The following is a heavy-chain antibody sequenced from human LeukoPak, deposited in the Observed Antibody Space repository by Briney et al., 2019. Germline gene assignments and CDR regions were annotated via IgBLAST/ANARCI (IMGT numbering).Heavy chain of an antibody. V-gene: IGHV3-23*01. CDR2: ISGNGVTT. CDR3: AKDHGDYPSRYIDV. Sequence: GGSLRLSCAASGFIFSKCAMSWVRQVPGKGLEWVSAISGNGVTTYTPDSVKGRFSTSRDNSKNTLYLQMNSLAAEDTAVYYCAKDHGDYPSRYIDVWGRGTLVTVSS. CDR1: GFIFSKCA. D-gene: IGHD4-17*01. J-gene: IGHJ2*01.